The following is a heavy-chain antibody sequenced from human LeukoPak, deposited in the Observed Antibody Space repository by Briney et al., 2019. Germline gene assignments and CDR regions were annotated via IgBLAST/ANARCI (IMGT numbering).Heavy chain of an antibody. D-gene: IGHD5-18*01. J-gene: IGHJ4*02. CDR2: IKQGGSER. V-gene: IGHV3-7*01. Sequence: GGSLRLSCEASGFMFSSYWMNWVRQAPGKGLEWVANIKQGGSERYYVDSVKGRFSISRDNAKSSLFLQMNSLRADDTAVYYCAMAGYTDGPFDFDYWGQGTLVTVSS. CDR1: GFMFSSYW. CDR3: AMAGYTDGPFDFDY.